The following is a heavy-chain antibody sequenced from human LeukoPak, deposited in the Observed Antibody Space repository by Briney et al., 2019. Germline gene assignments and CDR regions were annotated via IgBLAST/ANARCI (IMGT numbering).Heavy chain of an antibody. CDR2: ISGGST. J-gene: IGHJ4*02. D-gene: IGHD2-2*01. CDR1: GFTFSSYG. V-gene: IGHV3-23*01. Sequence: GGSLRLSCAASGFTFSSYGMSWVRQAPGKGLEWVSAISGGSTYYADSVKGRFTISRDNSKNTLYPQMNSLKAEDTAVYYCAKDRFGCSSTSCYSLDYWGQGTLVTVSS. CDR3: AKDRFGCSSTSCYSLDY.